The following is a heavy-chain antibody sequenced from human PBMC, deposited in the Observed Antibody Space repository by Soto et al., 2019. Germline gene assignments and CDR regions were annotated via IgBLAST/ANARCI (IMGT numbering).Heavy chain of an antibody. CDR2: VNHNGRN. J-gene: IGHJ3*01. V-gene: IGHV4-34*01. Sequence: PSETLSLTCAVYGGSFSGYFWNWIRQTPGKGLEWIGKVNHNGRNNYNPSLKSRVTISLDMSKNQISLKLTSVTAADTAVYYCARGGSSDWQVAFDFWGQGTTVTVSS. CDR3: ARGGSSDWQVAFDF. D-gene: IGHD6-19*01. CDR1: GGSFSGYF.